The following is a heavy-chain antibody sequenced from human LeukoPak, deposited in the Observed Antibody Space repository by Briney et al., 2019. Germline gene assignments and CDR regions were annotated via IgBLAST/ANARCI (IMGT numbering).Heavy chain of an antibody. CDR2: ISGSGTNT. CDR3: ARGRIIVGATSNWFDP. Sequence: GGSLRLSCAASGFTFSSYAMNWIRQAPGKGLEWVSIISGSGTNTYYADSVKGRFTISRDNSKNTLYLQMNSLRAEDTAVYYCARGRIIVGATSNWFDPWGQGTLVTVSS. CDR1: GFTFSSYA. V-gene: IGHV3-23*01. J-gene: IGHJ5*02. D-gene: IGHD1-26*01.